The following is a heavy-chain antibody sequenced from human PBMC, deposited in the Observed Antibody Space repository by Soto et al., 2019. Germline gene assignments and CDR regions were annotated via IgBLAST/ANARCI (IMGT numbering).Heavy chain of an antibody. CDR2: IFPSNSNT. D-gene: IGHD5-12*01. CDR3: ATQSVGVATIPLLSYGS. CDR1: GYIFTYYW. V-gene: IGHV5-51*01. Sequence: GESLKISCTGSGYIFTYYWIAWVRQMTGKCLEWMWIIFPSNSNTRYSPSFQGQVTISADKSFNTAYLQRSSLDASDTPAYYCATQSVGVATIPLLSYGSWGQGTLVPVYS. J-gene: IGHJ5*02.